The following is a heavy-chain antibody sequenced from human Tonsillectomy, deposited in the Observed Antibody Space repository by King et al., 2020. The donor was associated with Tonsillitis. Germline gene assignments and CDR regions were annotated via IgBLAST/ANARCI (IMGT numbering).Heavy chain of an antibody. CDR3: AREKALAAAGLGYYYYGMDV. CDR2: IWSDGSKK. Sequence: VQLVESGGGVVQPGRSLRLSCAASGFTFSTYGVHWVRQAPGKGLEWVAIIWSDGSKKYYADSVKGRLTISRENSKNTLYLQMNGLRAEETAVYYCAREKALAAAGLGYYYYGMDVWGQGTTVTVSS. V-gene: IGHV3-33*01. D-gene: IGHD6-13*01. CDR1: GFTFSTYG. J-gene: IGHJ6*02.